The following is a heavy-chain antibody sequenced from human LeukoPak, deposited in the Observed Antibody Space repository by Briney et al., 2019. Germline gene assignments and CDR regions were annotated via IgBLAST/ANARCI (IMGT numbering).Heavy chain of an antibody. Sequence: ASVKVSCKASGGTFSSYAISWVRQAPGQGLEWMGWMNPNSGNTGYAQKFQGRVTMTRNTSISTAYMELSSLRSEDTAVYYCASFYDILTGYYNWDYWGQGTLVTVSS. J-gene: IGHJ4*02. V-gene: IGHV1-8*02. CDR1: GGTFSSYA. CDR3: ASFYDILTGYYNWDY. CDR2: MNPNSGNT. D-gene: IGHD3-9*01.